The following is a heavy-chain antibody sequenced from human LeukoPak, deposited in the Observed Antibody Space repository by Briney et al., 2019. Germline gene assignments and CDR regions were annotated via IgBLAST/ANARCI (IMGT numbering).Heavy chain of an antibody. Sequence: GGSLRLSCAASGFTFSSYSMNWVRQAPGKGLEWVSSISSSSYIYYADSVKGRFTISRDNAKNSLYLQMNSLRAEDTAVYYCARHDILTGYGFDYWGQGTLVTVSS. V-gene: IGHV3-21*01. D-gene: IGHD3-9*01. CDR2: ISSSSYI. J-gene: IGHJ4*02. CDR1: GFTFSSYS. CDR3: ARHDILTGYGFDY.